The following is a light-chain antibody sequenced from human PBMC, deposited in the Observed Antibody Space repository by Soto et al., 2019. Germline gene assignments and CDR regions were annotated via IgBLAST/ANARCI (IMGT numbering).Light chain of an antibody. Sequence: QSVLTQPPSVSGAPGQRVTISCTGSSSNIGAGYDVHWYQHRPGTAPRLLIFGNNRRPSGVPVPDRFSGSKSGTSASLAITGLQAQDEANYYCSSYTSSSTPVVFGGGTKLTVL. CDR3: SSYTSSSTPVV. CDR1: SSNIGAGYD. J-gene: IGLJ2*01. CDR2: GNN. V-gene: IGLV1-40*01.